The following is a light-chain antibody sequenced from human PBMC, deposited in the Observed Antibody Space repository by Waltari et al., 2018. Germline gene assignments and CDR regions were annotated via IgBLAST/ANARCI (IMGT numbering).Light chain of an antibody. CDR3: QKYGSLPAT. Sequence: EIVLTQSPGTLSLSPGESATLSCRASKSVSRTLAWYQQKPGQAPRLLIYDASSRATATPYRFSGSGSGTDFSLTISRLEPEDFAVYYCQKYGSLPATFGQGTKVEIK. J-gene: IGKJ1*01. CDR1: KSVSRT. V-gene: IGKV3-20*01. CDR2: DAS.